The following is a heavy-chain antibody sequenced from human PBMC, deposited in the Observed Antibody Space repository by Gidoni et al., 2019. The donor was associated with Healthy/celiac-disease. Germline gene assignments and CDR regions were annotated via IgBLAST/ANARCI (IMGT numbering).Heavy chain of an antibody. J-gene: IGHJ4*02. CDR1: GGSISSSSYY. D-gene: IGHD5-12*01. V-gene: IGHV4-39*01. CDR3: ASSSGYAAFDY. CDR2: IYYSGST. Sequence: QLQLQESGPGLVKPSETLSLPCTVSGGSISSSSYYWGWIRQPPGKGLEWIGSIYYSGSTYYNPSLKSRVTISVDTSKNQFSLKLSSVTAADTAVYYCASSSGYAAFDYWGQGTLVTVSS.